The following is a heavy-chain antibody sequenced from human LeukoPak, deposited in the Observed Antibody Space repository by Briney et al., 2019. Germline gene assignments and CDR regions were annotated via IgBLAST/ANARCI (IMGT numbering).Heavy chain of an antibody. D-gene: IGHD3-22*01. Sequence: SETLSLTCTVSGGSISSYYWSWIRQPPGKGLEWIGYIYYSGSTNYNPSLKSRVAISVDTSKNQFSLKLSSVTAADTAVYYCARGGVDYYDSSGYSLDYWGQGTLVTVSS. CDR1: GGSISSYY. CDR2: IYYSGST. CDR3: ARGGVDYYDSSGYSLDY. J-gene: IGHJ4*02. V-gene: IGHV4-59*01.